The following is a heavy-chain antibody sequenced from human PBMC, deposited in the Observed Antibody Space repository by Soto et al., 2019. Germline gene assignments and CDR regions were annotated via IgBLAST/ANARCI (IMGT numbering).Heavy chain of an antibody. D-gene: IGHD3-3*01. V-gene: IGHV3-33*01. CDR2: IWYDGKNK. CDR1: GFIFSSYG. Sequence: GGSLRLSCAASGFIFSSYGMHWVRQAPGKGLEWVAVIWYDGKNKDYADSVKGRFTISRDNSKNTLYLQMNSVGVEDTAVYYCARGLVRFFHIDYWGQGTLVTVSS. J-gene: IGHJ4*02. CDR3: ARGLVRFFHIDY.